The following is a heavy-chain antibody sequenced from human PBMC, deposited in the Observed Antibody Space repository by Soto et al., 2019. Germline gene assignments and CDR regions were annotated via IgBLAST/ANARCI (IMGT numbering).Heavy chain of an antibody. CDR3: ARAPYSSSWYWFDP. V-gene: IGHV4-31*03. J-gene: IGHJ5*02. CDR2: IYYSGST. D-gene: IGHD6-13*01. Sequence: PSETLSLTCTVSGGSISSGGYYWNWIRQHPGKGLEWIGYIYYSGSTYYNPSLKSRVSISVDTSKNHFSLKLSSVTAADTAVYYCARAPYSSSWYWFDPWGQGTLVTVSS. CDR1: GGSISSGGYY.